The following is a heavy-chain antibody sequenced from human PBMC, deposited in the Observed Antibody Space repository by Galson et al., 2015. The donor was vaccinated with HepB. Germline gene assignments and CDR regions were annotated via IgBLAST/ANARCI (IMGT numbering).Heavy chain of an antibody. CDR1: GYTYTSYV. J-gene: IGHJ4*02. CDR3: ARRGGSFSFDY. D-gene: IGHD1-26*01. V-gene: IGHV1-3*04. Sequence: SVKVSCKASGYTYTSYVMHWVRQAPGQRPEWMGWINTGNGNTKYSQKFQDRVTITRDTSASTAYMEVSSLRSEDTAVYYCARRGGSFSFDYWGQGTLVTVTS. CDR2: INTGNGNT.